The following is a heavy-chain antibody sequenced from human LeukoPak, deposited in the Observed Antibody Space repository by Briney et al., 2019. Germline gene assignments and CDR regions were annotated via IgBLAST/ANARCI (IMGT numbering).Heavy chain of an antibody. CDR1: GFTFSSYG. CDR3: AKDLWFGDYNDY. D-gene: IGHD3-10*01. CDR2: ISYDGSNK. J-gene: IGHJ4*02. V-gene: IGHV3-30*18. Sequence: LTGGSLRLSCAASGFTFSSYGMHWVRQAPGKVLEWVAVISYDGSNKYYADSVKGRFTISRDNSKNTLYLQMNSLRAEDTAVYYCAKDLWFGDYNDYWGQGTLVTVSS.